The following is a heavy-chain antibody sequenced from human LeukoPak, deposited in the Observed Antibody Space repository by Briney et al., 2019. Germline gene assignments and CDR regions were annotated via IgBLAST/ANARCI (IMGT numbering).Heavy chain of an antibody. D-gene: IGHD6-13*01. Sequence: ASVKVSCKASGYTFTSYYVHWVRQAPGQGLEWMGIISPSGDSTTYAQKFQGRVTMSRDTSTSTAYMELSSLRSEDTAVYYCARGESSRWSSPVSTTHFYSTMDVWGQGTTVTVSS. CDR1: GYTFTSYY. CDR3: ARGESSRWSSPVSTTHFYSTMDV. J-gene: IGHJ6*02. V-gene: IGHV1-46*01. CDR2: ISPSGDST.